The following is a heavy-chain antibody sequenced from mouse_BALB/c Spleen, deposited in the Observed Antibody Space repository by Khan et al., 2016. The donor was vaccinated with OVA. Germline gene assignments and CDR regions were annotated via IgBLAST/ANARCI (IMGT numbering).Heavy chain of an antibody. V-gene: IGHV5-17*02. CDR1: GFTFSRFG. CDR3: ARDSNFDY. J-gene: IGHJ2*01. CDR2: ISSGSSTI. Sequence: EVQLVESGGGLVQPGGSRKLSCAASGFTFSRFGMHWVRQAPEKGLEWVAYISSGSSTIYYADTVKGRFTISRDNPKNTLFLQMTRLRSEDTAMYYWARDSNFDYWGQGTTLTVSS.